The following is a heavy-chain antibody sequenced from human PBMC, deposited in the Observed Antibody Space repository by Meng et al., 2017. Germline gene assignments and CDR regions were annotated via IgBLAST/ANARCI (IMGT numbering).Heavy chain of an antibody. Sequence: SETLSLTCTVSGGSVSSGSYYWSWIRQPPGKGLEWIGYIYYSGSTNYNPSLKSRVTISVDTSKNQFSLKLSSVTAADTAVYYCARAPRYCSGGSCYHDAFDIWGQGKRVT. J-gene: IGHJ3*02. D-gene: IGHD2-15*01. CDR1: GGSVSSGSYY. V-gene: IGHV4-61*01. CDR3: ARAPRYCSGGSCYHDAFDI. CDR2: IYYSGST.